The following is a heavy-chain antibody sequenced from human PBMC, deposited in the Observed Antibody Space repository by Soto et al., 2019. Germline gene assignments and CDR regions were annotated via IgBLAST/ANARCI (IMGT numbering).Heavy chain of an antibody. CDR2: IHYTGRT. V-gene: IGHV4-31*03. CDR3: ARVSATGTRSLDP. D-gene: IGHD6-13*01. Sequence: PSETLSLTCSVSGGSINSGAYYWSWIRHYPGKGREWIGYIHYTGRTYYNPSLESRATISVDTSKKHFSLKLSSVTAADTAVYYCARVSATGTRSLDPWGQGTLVTVSS. CDR1: GGSINSGAYY. J-gene: IGHJ5*02.